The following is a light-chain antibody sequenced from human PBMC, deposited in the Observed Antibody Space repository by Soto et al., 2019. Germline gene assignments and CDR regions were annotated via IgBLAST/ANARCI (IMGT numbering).Light chain of an antibody. CDR3: QQRSNLLT. V-gene: IGKV3-11*01. CDR1: QSVSSY. CDR2: DAS. J-gene: IGKJ4*01. Sequence: EIVLTQSPATLSLSPVERATLSCRASQSVSSYLAWYQQKPGQAPRLLIYDASNRATDIPARFSGSGSGTDFTLTISSLEPEDFAVYYCQQRSNLLTFGGGTKVDIK.